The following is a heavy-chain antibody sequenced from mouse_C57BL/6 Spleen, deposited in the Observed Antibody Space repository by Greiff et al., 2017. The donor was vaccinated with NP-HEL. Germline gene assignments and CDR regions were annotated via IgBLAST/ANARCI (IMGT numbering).Heavy chain of an antibody. Sequence: VQLKESGPELVKPGASVKIPCKASGYTFTDYNMDWVKQSHGKSLEWIGDINPNNGGTIYNQKFKGKATLTVDKSSSTAYMELRSLTSEDTAVYYCALDSSGYDAMDYWGQGTSVTVSS. CDR1: GYTFTDYN. D-gene: IGHD3-2*02. V-gene: IGHV1-18*01. CDR2: INPNNGGT. CDR3: ALDSSGYDAMDY. J-gene: IGHJ4*01.